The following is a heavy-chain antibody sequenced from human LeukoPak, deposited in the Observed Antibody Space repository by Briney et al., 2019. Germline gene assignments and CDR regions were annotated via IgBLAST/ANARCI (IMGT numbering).Heavy chain of an antibody. CDR3: ARDSSSGYYAHDY. J-gene: IGHJ4*02. CDR2: ISSSSSTI. V-gene: IGHV3-48*01. Sequence: GGSLRLSCAASGFTFSSYSMNWVRQAPGKGLEWVSYISSSSSTIYYADSVKGRFTIPRDNAKNSLYLQMNSLRAEDTAVYYCARDSSSGYYAHDYWGQGTLVTVSS. D-gene: IGHD3-22*01. CDR1: GFTFSSYS.